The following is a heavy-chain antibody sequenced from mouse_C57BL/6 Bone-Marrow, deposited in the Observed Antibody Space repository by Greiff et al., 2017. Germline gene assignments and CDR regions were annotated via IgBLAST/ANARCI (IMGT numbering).Heavy chain of an antibody. Sequence: EVHLVESGGGLVQPGGSLKLSCAASGFTFSDYGMAWVRQAPRKGPEWVAVISNLAYSIYYADTVTGRFTISRENAKNTLYLEMSSLRSEDTAMYYCARHLGYAMDYWGQGTSVTVSS. CDR1: GFTFSDYG. V-gene: IGHV5-15*01. J-gene: IGHJ4*01. CDR2: ISNLAYSI. D-gene: IGHD4-1*01. CDR3: ARHLGYAMDY.